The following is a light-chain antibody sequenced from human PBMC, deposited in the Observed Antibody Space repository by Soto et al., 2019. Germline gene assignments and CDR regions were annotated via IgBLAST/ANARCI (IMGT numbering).Light chain of an antibody. CDR2: AAS. CDR3: QQSYIIPLT. CDR1: QSISSY. J-gene: IGKJ5*01. Sequence: DIQRTQSPSSLSASVGDRVTITCRASQSISSYLNWYQQKPGRAPKLLMYAASSLQSGVPSRFSGSGSGTDFTLTISSLQPEDFATYYCQQSYIIPLTFGQGTRLEIK. V-gene: IGKV1-39*01.